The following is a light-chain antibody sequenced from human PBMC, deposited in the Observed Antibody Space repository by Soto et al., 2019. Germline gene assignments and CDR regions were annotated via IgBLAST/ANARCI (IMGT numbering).Light chain of an antibody. V-gene: IGLV6-57*04. J-gene: IGLJ3*02. CDR1: SGSIASNY. CDR2: ENK. Sequence: NFMLTQPHSVSESPGKTVTLSCTRSSGSIASNYVQWYQQRPGSAPTVVIYENKQRPSGVPDRFSGSIDSSSNSASLTISGLKTEDEADDYCQSYYTNDLVFGGGTKVTVL. CDR3: QSYYTNDLV.